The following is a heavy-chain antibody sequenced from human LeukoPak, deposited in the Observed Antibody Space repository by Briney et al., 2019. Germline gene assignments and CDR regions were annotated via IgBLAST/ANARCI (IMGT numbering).Heavy chain of an antibody. J-gene: IGHJ4*02. CDR1: GFTFSSYW. Sequence: PGGSLRLSCAASGFTFSSYWMHWVRQAPGKGLVWVSRINSDGSSTSYADSVKGRFTISRDNAKNTLYLQMNSLRAEDTAVYYCARVNGCSGGSCHRGHFDYWGQGALVTVSS. CDR2: INSDGSST. V-gene: IGHV3-74*01. CDR3: ARVNGCSGGSCHRGHFDY. D-gene: IGHD2-15*01.